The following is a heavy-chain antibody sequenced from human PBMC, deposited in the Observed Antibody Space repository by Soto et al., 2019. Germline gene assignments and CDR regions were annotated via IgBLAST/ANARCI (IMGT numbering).Heavy chain of an antibody. Sequence: EVQLVDSGGGLVQPGESLRLSCAASEFTFSSFNMHWVRQAPGKGLEWVSDISASSITVYYGDSVKGRFTISRDNAKNSLYLQMNSLRDEDTAVYYCARIYRRDGNKYADYWGQGTLVTVSS. D-gene: IGHD3-16*02. CDR2: ISASSITV. CDR1: EFTFSSFN. J-gene: IGHJ4*02. CDR3: ARIYRRDGNKYADY. V-gene: IGHV3-48*02.